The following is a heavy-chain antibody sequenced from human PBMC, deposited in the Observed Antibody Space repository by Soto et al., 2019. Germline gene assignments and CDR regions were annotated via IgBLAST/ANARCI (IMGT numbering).Heavy chain of an antibody. CDR3: ARGADDVGAFDI. CDR2: IGTAGDT. J-gene: IGHJ3*02. CDR1: GFTFSSYD. Sequence: LSLTCAASGFTFSSYDMHWVRQATGKGLEWVSAIGTAGDTYYPGSVKGRFTISRENAKNSLYLQMNSLRAGDTAVYYCARGADDVGAFDIWGQGTMVTVSS. D-gene: IGHD1-1*01. V-gene: IGHV3-13*01.